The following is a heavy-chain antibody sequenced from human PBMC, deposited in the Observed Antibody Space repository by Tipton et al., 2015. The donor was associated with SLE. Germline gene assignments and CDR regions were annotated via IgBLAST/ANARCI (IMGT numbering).Heavy chain of an antibody. CDR2: IYYSGST. CDR3: ARSPGSWSLDY. Sequence: TLSLTCAVYGGSFSGHYWSWIRQPPGKGLEWIGYIYYSGSTNYNPSLKSRVTISVDTSKNQFSLKLSSVTAADTAVYYCARSPGSWSLDYWGQGTLVTVSS. J-gene: IGHJ4*02. V-gene: IGHV4-59*11. D-gene: IGHD6-13*01. CDR1: GGSFSGHY.